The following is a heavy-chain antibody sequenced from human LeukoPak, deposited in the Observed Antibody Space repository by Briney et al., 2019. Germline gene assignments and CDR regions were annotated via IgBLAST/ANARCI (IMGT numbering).Heavy chain of an antibody. CDR2: IYPGDSDT. Sequence: GESLKISCKGSGYSFTSYWIGWVRQMPGKGLEWVGIIYPGDSDTRYSPSFQGQVTISADKSITTAYLQWSSLKASDTAMYYCPRPAAITEERDYWGQGTLVTVSS. CDR3: PRPAAITEERDY. V-gene: IGHV5-51*01. D-gene: IGHD1-14*01. J-gene: IGHJ4*02. CDR1: GYSFTSYW.